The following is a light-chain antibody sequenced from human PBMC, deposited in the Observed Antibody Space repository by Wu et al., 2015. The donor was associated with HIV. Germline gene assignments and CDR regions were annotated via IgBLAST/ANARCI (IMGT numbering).Light chain of an antibody. CDR1: QSVGSNY. J-gene: IGKJ1*01. CDR2: GAS. CDR3: QHYGSSPQWT. Sequence: EIVMTQSPATLSVSPGERATLSCRASQSVGSNYLAWYQQTPGQAPRLLIYGASSRATDVPDRFSASGSGTDFTLTISRLEPEDFGVYYCQHYGSSPQWTFGQGTKVAIK. V-gene: IGKV3-20*01.